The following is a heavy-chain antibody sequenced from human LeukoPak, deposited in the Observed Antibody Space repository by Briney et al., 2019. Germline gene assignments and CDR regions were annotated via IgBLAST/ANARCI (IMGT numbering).Heavy chain of an antibody. CDR2: ISHNGDRI. V-gene: IGHV3-23*01. CDR1: GFTFSSYA. J-gene: IGHJ5*02. CDR3: TKDSVAAAGTAWFDP. Sequence: GSLRLSCAASGFTFSSYAMSWVRQAPGKGLEWVSGISHNGDRIYYADSVKGRFTISRDNSKNTLYLQMNSLRPEDTALYYCTKDSVAAAGTAWFDPWGQGTLVTVSS. D-gene: IGHD6-13*01.